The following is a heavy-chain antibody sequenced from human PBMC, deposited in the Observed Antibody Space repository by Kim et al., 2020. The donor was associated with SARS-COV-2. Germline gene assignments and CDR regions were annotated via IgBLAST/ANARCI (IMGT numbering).Heavy chain of an antibody. D-gene: IGHD3-16*01. CDR2: INSDGSTI. CDR3: TREGLYNSYADY. Sequence: GGSLRLSCAASGFTFSSYWMHWVRQAPGKGLVWVSHINSDGSTITYADSVKGRFTISRDNAKNTLYLQMNSLRAEDTALYYCTREGLYNSYADYWGQGTLVTVSS. CDR1: GFTFSSYW. J-gene: IGHJ4*02. V-gene: IGHV3-74*01.